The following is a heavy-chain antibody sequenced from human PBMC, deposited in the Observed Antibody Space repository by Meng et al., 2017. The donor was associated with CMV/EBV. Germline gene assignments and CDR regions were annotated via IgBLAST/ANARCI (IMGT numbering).Heavy chain of an antibody. Sequence: SETLSLTCTVSGGSISSYHWSWIRQPPGKGLGWIGYIYYSGSTNYNPSLKGRVTISVDTSKNQFSLKLSSVTAADTAVYYCARDRTMVRGVHGMDVWGQGTTVTVSS. CDR2: IYYSGST. J-gene: IGHJ6*02. CDR3: ARDRTMVRGVHGMDV. CDR1: GGSISSYH. D-gene: IGHD3-10*01. V-gene: IGHV4-59*01.